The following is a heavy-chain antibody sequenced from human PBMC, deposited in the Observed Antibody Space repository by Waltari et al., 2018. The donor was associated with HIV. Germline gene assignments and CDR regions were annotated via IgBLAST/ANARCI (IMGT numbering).Heavy chain of an antibody. Sequence: QVQLQESGPGLVKPSQTLSLTCTVSGGSISSGSYFWGWIRQPAGKGLEWIGRIYSNGHTSYNPSLKSRVSISVDTSKNQFSLRLSSVTAGDTAVYYCASARQTIFGVVRSWFDSWGQGTLVTVSS. CDR2: IYSNGHT. D-gene: IGHD3-3*01. CDR1: GGSISSGSYF. V-gene: IGHV4-61*02. J-gene: IGHJ5*01. CDR3: ASARQTIFGVVRSWFDS.